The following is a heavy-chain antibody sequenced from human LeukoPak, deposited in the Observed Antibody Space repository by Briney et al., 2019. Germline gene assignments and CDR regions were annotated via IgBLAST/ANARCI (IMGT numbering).Heavy chain of an antibody. D-gene: IGHD2-15*01. Sequence: SVKVSCKASGGTFSSYAISWVRQAPGQGLEWMGGIIPIFGTANYAQKFQGRVSITADKSTSTAYMELSSLRSEDTAVYYCASDTSGYCSGGSCYYRWGQGTLVTVSS. CDR3: ASDTSGYCSGGSCYYR. V-gene: IGHV1-69*06. CDR1: GGTFSSYA. CDR2: IIPIFGTA. J-gene: IGHJ4*02.